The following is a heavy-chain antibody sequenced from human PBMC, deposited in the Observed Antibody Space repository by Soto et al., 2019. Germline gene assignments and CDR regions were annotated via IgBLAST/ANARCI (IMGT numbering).Heavy chain of an antibody. J-gene: IGHJ4*02. CDR3: ARDSGSGSWDFDY. CDR1: GGSVSSGSYY. V-gene: IGHV4-61*01. D-gene: IGHD3-10*01. Sequence: SETLSLTCTVSGGSVSSGSYYWSWIRQPPGKGLEWIGYIYYSGSTNYNPSLKSRVTISVDTSKNQFSLKLSSVTAADTAVYYCARDSGSGSWDFDYWGQGTLVTVSS. CDR2: IYYSGST.